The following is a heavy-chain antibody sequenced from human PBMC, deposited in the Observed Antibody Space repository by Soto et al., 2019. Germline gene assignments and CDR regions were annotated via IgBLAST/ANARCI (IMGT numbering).Heavy chain of an antibody. V-gene: IGHV3-33*08. J-gene: IGHJ4*02. D-gene: IGHD6-19*01. CDR3: ARDHSSGSGYFDY. Sequence: WGSLRLSCAASGFTFSSYGMHWVRQAPGKGLEWVAVIWYDGSNKYYADSVKGRFTISRDNSKNTLYLQMNSLRAEDTAVYYCARDHSSGSGYFDYWGQGTLVTVSS. CDR1: GFTFSSYG. CDR2: IWYDGSNK.